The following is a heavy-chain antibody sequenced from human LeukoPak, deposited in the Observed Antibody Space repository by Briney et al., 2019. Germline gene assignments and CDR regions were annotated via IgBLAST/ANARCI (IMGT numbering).Heavy chain of an antibody. CDR1: GFTVSSNY. CDR2: IYSGGST. D-gene: IGHD2-2*01. Sequence: GGSLRLSCAASGFTVSSNYMSWVRQAPGKGLEWVSVIYSGGSTYYADSVKGRFTISRDNSKNSLYLQMHSLRAEDTAVYYCARVGVGMYHFDHWGQGTLVTVSS. J-gene: IGHJ4*02. CDR3: ARVGVGMYHFDH. V-gene: IGHV3-53*01.